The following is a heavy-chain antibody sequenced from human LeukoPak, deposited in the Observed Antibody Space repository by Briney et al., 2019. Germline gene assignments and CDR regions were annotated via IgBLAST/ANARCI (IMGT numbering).Heavy chain of an antibody. V-gene: IGHV4-4*02. CDR2: IHRSGSP. Sequence: SETLSLTCTVSLDSTTSNSGSWVRQPPGKGLESIGEIHRSGSPNYNPSLQSRVTISIDRSRNQIALELSSVTAADTAVYYCAREILGGFNPGAYWGQGTLVTVSS. J-gene: IGHJ4*02. CDR1: LDSTTSNS. D-gene: IGHD1-14*01. CDR3: AREILGGFNPGAY.